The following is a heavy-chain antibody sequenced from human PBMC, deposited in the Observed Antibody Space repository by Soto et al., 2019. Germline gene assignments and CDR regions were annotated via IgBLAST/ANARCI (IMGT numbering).Heavy chain of an antibody. CDR2: IKSEGSGGTT. V-gene: IGHV3-15*07. CDR1: GFSFSNAW. CDR3: AYDRDTSARHVGF. D-gene: IGHD3-22*01. Sequence: EVQLVESGGGLVKPGGSLRLSCAASGFSFSNAWMKWVLQAPGKGLEWVGRIKSEGSGGTTDHAAAVKGRFIIARDDSKIMLLLPKDSLIAEDSAVYYCAYDRDTSARHVGFWGQGTLVTVSS. J-gene: IGHJ4*02.